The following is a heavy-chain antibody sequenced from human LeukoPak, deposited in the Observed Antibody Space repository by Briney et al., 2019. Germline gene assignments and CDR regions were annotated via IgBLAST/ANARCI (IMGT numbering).Heavy chain of an antibody. D-gene: IGHD1-26*01. J-gene: IGHJ4*02. CDR1: GCTFSSYE. V-gene: IGHV3-48*03. CDR2: ISSSGSTI. Sequence: PGGSVRLSCAASGCTFSSYEMNWVRQAPGKGLEGVSYISSSGSTIYYADSVKGRFTISRENANTSLYLQMNSLRAEDTAVYYCARVGATEFDYWGQGTLVTVSS. CDR3: ARVGATEFDY.